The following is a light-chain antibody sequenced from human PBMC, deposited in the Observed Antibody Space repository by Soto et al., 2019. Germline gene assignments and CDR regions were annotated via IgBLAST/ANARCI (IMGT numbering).Light chain of an antibody. CDR2: EVS. J-gene: IGLJ3*02. CDR3: CSYTSSSTV. V-gene: IGLV2-14*01. Sequence: QSALTQPASVSGSPGQSITISCTGTSSDVGSYNYVSWYQQHPGKAPKLMIYEVSNWPSGVSNRFSGSKSGNTASLTISGLQAEDEANFYCCSYTSSSTVFGGGTKLTVL. CDR1: SSDVGSYNY.